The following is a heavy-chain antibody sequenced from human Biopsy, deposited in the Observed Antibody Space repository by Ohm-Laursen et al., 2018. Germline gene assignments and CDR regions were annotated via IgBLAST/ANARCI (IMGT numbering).Heavy chain of an antibody. Sequence: GTLSLTCAVYAGSFSGYYWSWLRQSPGMGLEWIREINPSGGTNYNPSLAGRVSISLDTSKIHLALKLSSVTAADTAVYYCASVAGPRTDYYYSNMDVWGRGTTVTVSS. V-gene: IGHV4-34*01. CDR2: INPSGGT. J-gene: IGHJ6*02. CDR3: ASVAGPRTDYYYSNMDV. CDR1: AGSFSGYY. D-gene: IGHD2-2*01.